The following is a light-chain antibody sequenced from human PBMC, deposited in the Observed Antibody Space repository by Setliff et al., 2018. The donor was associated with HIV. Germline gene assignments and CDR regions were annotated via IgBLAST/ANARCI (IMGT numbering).Light chain of an antibody. CDR2: DVN. V-gene: IGLV2-14*03. Sequence: QSALTQPASVTGAPGQSINISCTGTSNDIGRFNYVSWYKQLPGKGPNLVILDVNQRPSGVSNRFSGSKSGNIASLIISGPQAEDEADYFCCSYSRGSTYVLGTGTKVTV. J-gene: IGLJ1*01. CDR3: CSYSRGSTYV. CDR1: SNDIGRFNY.